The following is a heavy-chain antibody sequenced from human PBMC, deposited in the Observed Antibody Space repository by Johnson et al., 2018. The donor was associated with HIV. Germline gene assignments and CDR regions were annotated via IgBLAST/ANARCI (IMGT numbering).Heavy chain of an antibody. J-gene: IGHJ3*02. V-gene: IGHV3-15*01. D-gene: IGHD4-23*01. CDR2: IKSKTDGGTT. CDR3: TTDLGVVGGFDI. Sequence: EVQLVESGGGLVKPGGSLRLSCAVSGFTFRNAWVSWVRQAPGKGLEWVGRIKSKTDGGTTDYAEPVKGRFTISRDDSNTTLFLQMNSLKIEDTAVYYCTTDLGVVGGFDIWGQGTMVSVS. CDR1: GFTFRNAW.